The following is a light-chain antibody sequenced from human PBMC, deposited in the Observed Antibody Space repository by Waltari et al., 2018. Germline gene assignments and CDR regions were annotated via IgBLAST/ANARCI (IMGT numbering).Light chain of an antibody. J-gene: IGKJ4*01. CDR3: QQRSNWPLT. Sequence: TRPRRASQSVSTFLAWYQQKPGQAPRLLIYDASNRATGIPARFSGSGSGTDFTLTISSLDPEDFAVYFCQQRSNWPLTFGGGTKVEIK. CDR2: DAS. CDR1: QSVSTF. V-gene: IGKV3-11*01.